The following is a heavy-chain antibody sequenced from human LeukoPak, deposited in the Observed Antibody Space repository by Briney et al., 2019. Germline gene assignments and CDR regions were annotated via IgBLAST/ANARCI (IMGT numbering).Heavy chain of an antibody. CDR1: GGSISSSSSVC. V-gene: IGHV4-4*02. D-gene: IGHD4-23*01. CDR2: IYHNGAT. CDR3: ARNGGNSDYDY. J-gene: IGHJ4*02. Sequence: PSETLSLTCAVSGGSISSSSSVCWTWVRQPPGEGLEWIGEIYHNGATNYNPSLKSRVTVLLDKSKNQFSLKLNSVTAADTALYYCARNGGNSDYDYWGQGTLATVS.